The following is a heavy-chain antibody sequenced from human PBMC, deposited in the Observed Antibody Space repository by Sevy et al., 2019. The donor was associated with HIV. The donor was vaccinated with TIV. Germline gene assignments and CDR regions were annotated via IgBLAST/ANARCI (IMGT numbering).Heavy chain of an antibody. Sequence: ASVMVSCKVSGYTLTQLSVHWVRQAPGKGLAWMGSFDPEYGETIYAQNFQGRVTMTEDTSTDTAYMDLSSLRSEDTAVYYCATTKDYYDSSGSPFDYWGQGTLVTVSS. J-gene: IGHJ4*02. CDR3: ATTKDYYDSSGSPFDY. V-gene: IGHV1-24*01. D-gene: IGHD3-22*01. CDR1: GYTLTQLS. CDR2: FDPEYGET.